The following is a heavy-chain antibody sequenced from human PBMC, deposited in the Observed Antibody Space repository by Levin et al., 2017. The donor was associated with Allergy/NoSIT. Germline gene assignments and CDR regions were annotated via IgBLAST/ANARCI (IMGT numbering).Heavy chain of an antibody. V-gene: IGHV3-33*01. D-gene: IGHD3-10*01. CDR3: ARDLPITMVRGVITATGYYYGMDG. J-gene: IGHJ6*02. CDR1: GFTFSSYG. CDR2: IWYDGSNK. Sequence: LSLTCAASGFTFSSYGMHWVRQAPGKGLEWVAVIWYDGSNKYYADSVKGRFTISRDNSKNTLYLQMNSLRAEDTAVYYCARDLPITMVRGVITATGYYYGMDGWGQGTTVTVSS.